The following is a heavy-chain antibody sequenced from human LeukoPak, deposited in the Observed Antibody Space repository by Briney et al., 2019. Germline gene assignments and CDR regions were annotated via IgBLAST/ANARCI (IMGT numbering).Heavy chain of an antibody. V-gene: IGHV3-23*01. CDR2: LSATGGTT. J-gene: IGHJ5*02. CDR1: GFTFSTYA. CDR3: ARGKASACLNWFDP. D-gene: IGHD3-16*01. Sequence: GGSLRLSCAASGFTFSTYAMTWVRQAPGRGLEWVSVLSATGGTTYYADSVKGRFTISRDNSKNTLYLQMNSLRAEDTAVYYCARGKASACLNWFDPWGQGTLVTVSS.